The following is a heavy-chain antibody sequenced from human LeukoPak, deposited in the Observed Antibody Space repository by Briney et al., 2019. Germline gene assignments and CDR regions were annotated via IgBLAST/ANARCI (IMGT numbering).Heavy chain of an antibody. V-gene: IGHV1-18*01. J-gene: IGHJ6*03. Sequence: ASVKVFCKASGYTFTSYGISWVRQGPGQGLEWMGWINTDNYNTNYGQKLQGRVTMTADTSTSTAYMELRSLRSDDTAVYYCARWGIGRYYYYMDVWGKGTTVTVSS. CDR2: INTDNYNT. CDR1: GYTFTSYG. D-gene: IGHD3-10*01. CDR3: ARWGIGRYYYYMDV.